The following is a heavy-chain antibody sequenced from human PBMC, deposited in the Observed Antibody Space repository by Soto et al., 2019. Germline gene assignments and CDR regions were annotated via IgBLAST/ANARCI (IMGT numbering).Heavy chain of an antibody. CDR1: GYTFTGYY. D-gene: IGHD3-3*01. J-gene: IGHJ6*02. CDR2: INPNSGGT. Sequence: GASVKVSCKASGYTFTGYYMHWVRPAPGQGLEWMGWINPNSGGTNYAQKFQGWVTMTRDTSISTAYMELSRLRSDDTAVYYCARDFSPRSPITIFGVVPRPDYYYYYGMDVWGQGTTVTVSS. V-gene: IGHV1-2*04. CDR3: ARDFSPRSPITIFGVVPRPDYYYYYGMDV.